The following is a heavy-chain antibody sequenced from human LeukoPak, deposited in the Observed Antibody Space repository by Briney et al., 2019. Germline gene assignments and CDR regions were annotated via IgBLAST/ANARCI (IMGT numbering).Heavy chain of an antibody. V-gene: IGHV4-38-2*02. CDR1: GYSISSGYY. J-gene: IGHJ4*02. D-gene: IGHD3-9*01. CDR2: IYHSGST. CDR3: ARDMSDDILTGNAVPALD. Sequence: SETLSLTCAVSGYSISSGYYWGWIRQPPGKGLEWIGSIYHSGSTYYNPSLKSRVTISVDTSKNQFSLKLSSVTAADTAVYYCARDMSDDILTGNAVPALDWGQGTLVTVSS.